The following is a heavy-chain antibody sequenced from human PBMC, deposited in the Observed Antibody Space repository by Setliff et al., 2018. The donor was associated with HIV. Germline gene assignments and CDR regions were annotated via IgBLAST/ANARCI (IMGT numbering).Heavy chain of an antibody. V-gene: IGHV4-34*01. CDR2: INHSGNT. Sequence: SETLSLTCAVYGRSFSDNSWNWIRQPPGKGLEWIGEINHSGNTNYNPSLKSRVSITLDTSKNQFSLKLTSVTAADTAVYYCARKGWNAYEAFDDWGQGTRVTV. D-gene: IGHD5-12*01. CDR1: GRSFSDNS. CDR3: ARKGWNAYEAFDD. J-gene: IGHJ5*02.